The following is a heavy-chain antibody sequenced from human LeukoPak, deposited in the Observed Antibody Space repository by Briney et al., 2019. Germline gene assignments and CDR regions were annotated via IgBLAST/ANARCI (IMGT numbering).Heavy chain of an antibody. CDR3: ARDGGDKEYNWFDP. D-gene: IGHD2-21*02. V-gene: IGHV3-30-3*01. CDR1: GYTFSNYA. J-gene: IGHJ5*02. Sequence: QTGGSLRLSCTASGYTFSNYAMQWVRQAPGKGLEWVAVISYDGSSKYYADSVKGRFTISRDNSKNTLYLQMNSLRAEDTAVYYCARDGGDKEYNWFDPWGQGTLVTVSS. CDR2: ISYDGSSK.